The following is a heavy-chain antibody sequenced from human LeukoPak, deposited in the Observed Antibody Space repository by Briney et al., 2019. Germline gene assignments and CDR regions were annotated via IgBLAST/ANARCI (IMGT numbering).Heavy chain of an antibody. D-gene: IGHD4-17*01. CDR2: INHLGHT. Sequence: SETLSFTCAVFGGSLIGYYWSWIRQPPGKGRKWIGEINHLGHTNYNPSLKSRATISVDTSRNQFSLRLTSVTAADTAVYFCARGDYRDYTFYMWGQGTMVTVSS. CDR3: ARGDYRDYTFYM. CDR1: GGSLIGYY. V-gene: IGHV4-34*01. J-gene: IGHJ3*02.